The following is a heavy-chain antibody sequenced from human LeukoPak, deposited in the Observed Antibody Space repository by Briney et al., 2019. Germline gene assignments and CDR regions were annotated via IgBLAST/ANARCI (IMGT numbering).Heavy chain of an antibody. D-gene: IGHD1-1*01. Sequence: GGSLRLSCAASGFTFSDFYMNWIRQAPGKGLEWVAHISRTGTKYYGDSVKGRFSISRDNAKNSLYLQMNSLRAEDTAVYYCARSPLNWNRNYFDYWGQGTLVTVSS. CDR1: GFTFSDFY. CDR2: ISRTGTK. J-gene: IGHJ4*02. CDR3: ARSPLNWNRNYFDY. V-gene: IGHV3-11*01.